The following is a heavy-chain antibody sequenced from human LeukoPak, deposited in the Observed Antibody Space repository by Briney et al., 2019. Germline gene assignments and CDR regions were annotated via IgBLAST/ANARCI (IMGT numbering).Heavy chain of an antibody. CDR1: GFIFTDYY. V-gene: IGHV3-11*01. CDR3: ARDYNC. CDR2: ISPSGTVI. Sequence: GGSLRLSCSASGFIFTDYYMSWIRQAPGKGLEWVSYISPSGTVIYNGDSVKGRFTISRDNAKKSLYLQMNSLRAEDTAVYYCARDYNCWRQGTLVTVSS. D-gene: IGHD3-10*01. J-gene: IGHJ4*02.